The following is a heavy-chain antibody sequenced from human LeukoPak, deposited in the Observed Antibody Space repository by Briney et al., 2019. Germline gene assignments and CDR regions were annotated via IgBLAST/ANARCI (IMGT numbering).Heavy chain of an antibody. CDR3: VRDVGAVRGEVYFDY. D-gene: IGHD3-10*01. Sequence: AGGSLRLSCAASGFTFSTYSMTWVRQSPGRGLEWVSSISSSSVYIYYADSVKGRFTISRDNAKNSLYLQMNSLRAEDTAMYFCVRDVGAVRGEVYFDYWGQGTLVTVSS. J-gene: IGHJ4*02. V-gene: IGHV3-21*01. CDR2: ISSSSVYI. CDR1: GFTFSTYS.